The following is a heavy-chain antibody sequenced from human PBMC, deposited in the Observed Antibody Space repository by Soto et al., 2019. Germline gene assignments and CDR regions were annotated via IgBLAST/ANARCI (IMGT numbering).Heavy chain of an antibody. D-gene: IGHD2-21*02. Sequence: GGSLRLSCAASGFTFDDYAMPWVRQAPGKGLEWVSGISWNSGSIGYADSVKGRFTISRDNAKNSLYLQMNSLRAADTAFYYCARGDRGAFALWGQGTRVPVSS. CDR2: ISWNSGSI. CDR1: GFTFDDYA. J-gene: IGHJ3*01. CDR3: ARGDRGAFAL. V-gene: IGHV3-9*01.